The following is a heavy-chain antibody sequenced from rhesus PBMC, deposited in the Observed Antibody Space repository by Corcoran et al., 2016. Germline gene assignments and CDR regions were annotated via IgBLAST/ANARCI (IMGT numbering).Heavy chain of an antibody. CDR1: GYTFTDYF. CDR3: AKPGRGGYFDL. Sequence: EVQLVQSGAEVKKPGASVKISCKASGYTFTDYFLHWERQAPGKGLEGMGRFDPEHGDTGYAQEFQDRVTITRDTSTDTAYMELSSLRSEDTAVYFCAKPGRGGYFDLWGPGTPITISS. CDR2: FDPEHGDT. J-gene: IGHJ2*01. V-gene: IGHV1-111*01. D-gene: IGHD2-33*01.